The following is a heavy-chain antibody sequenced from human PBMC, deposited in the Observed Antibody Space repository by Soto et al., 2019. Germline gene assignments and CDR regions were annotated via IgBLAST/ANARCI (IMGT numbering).Heavy chain of an antibody. CDR3: ARDGYSYGFDYYYGMDV. Sequence: QVQLQESGPGLVKPSQTLSLTCTVSGGSISSGGYYWSWIRQHPGKGLEWIGYIYYSGSTYYNPSLKSRVTISVDTSKTQFALKLSSVTAADTAVYYCARDGYSYGFDYYYGMDVWGQGTTVTVSS. V-gene: IGHV4-31*03. D-gene: IGHD5-18*01. J-gene: IGHJ6*02. CDR1: GGSISSGGYY. CDR2: IYYSGST.